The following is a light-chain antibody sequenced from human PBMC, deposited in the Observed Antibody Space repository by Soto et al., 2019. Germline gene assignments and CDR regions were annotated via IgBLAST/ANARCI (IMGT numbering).Light chain of an antibody. Sequence: DIQLPLYPPPLSASLGDTCTITCLASQSINKWLAWYQQKPGKAPKLLIYKASTLKSGVPSRFSGSGSGTEFTLTISSFQADDFAPYYCQLYTCYLKGFGQGGKV. CDR1: QSINKW. V-gene: IGKV1-5*03. CDR2: KAS. CDR3: QLYTCYLKG. J-gene: IGKJ1*01.